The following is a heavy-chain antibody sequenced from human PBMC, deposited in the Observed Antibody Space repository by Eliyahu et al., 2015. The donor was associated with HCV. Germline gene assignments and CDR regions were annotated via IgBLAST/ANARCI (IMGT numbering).Heavy chain of an antibody. J-gene: IGHJ3*02. CDR3: ARGRDFWSAYGAFDI. CDR2: INTGGTTI. D-gene: IGHD3-3*01. V-gene: IGHV3-11*01. CDR1: GFTFSDYY. Sequence: QVQLVESGGGLVKPGGSLRLXCVVSGFTFSDYYVXWVRXAPGKGLEWVSYINTGGTTIHYADSVKGRFTISRDNAKNSLYLQMNSLRGEDTAVYYCARGRDFWSAYGAFDIWGQGTMVTVSS.